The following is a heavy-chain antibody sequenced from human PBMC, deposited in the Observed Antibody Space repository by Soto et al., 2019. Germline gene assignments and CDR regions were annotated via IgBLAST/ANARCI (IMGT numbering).Heavy chain of an antibody. D-gene: IGHD3-22*01. CDR3: AKDLAHYYDSSGYYPYYYYGMDV. J-gene: IGHJ6*02. V-gene: IGHV3-23*01. Sequence: PGGSLRLSCAASGFTFSSYAMSWVRQAPGKGLEWVSAISGSGGSTYYADSVKGRFTISRDNSKNTLYLQMNSLRAEDTAVYYCAKDLAHYYDSSGYYPYYYYGMDVWGQGTTVTVSS. CDR1: GFTFSSYA. CDR2: ISGSGGST.